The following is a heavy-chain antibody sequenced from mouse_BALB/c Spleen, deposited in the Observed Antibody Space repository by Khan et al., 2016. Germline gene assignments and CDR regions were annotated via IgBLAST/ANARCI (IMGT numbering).Heavy chain of an antibody. V-gene: IGHV3-2*02. CDR3: ARFDYDRAYFDY. D-gene: IGHD2-4*01. J-gene: IGHJ2*01. Sequence: EVQLQESGPGLVKPSQSLSLTCTVTGYSITSDYAWNWIRQFPGNKLEWMGYITYSGSTSYNPSLKSRISITRDTSKNQFFLQLNSVTTEDTATYYCARFDYDRAYFDYWGQGTTLTVSS. CDR2: ITYSGST. CDR1: GYSITSDYA.